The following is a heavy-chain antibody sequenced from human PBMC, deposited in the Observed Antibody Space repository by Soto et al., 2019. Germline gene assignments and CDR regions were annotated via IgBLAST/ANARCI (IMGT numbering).Heavy chain of an antibody. V-gene: IGHV3-23*01. CDR3: AKVSSRGYSGYETFRYYYYGMDV. CDR1: GFTFSNYA. D-gene: IGHD5-12*01. J-gene: IGHJ6*02. CDR2: ISVSGGST. Sequence: PGGSLRLSCAASGFTFSNYAMSWVRQAPGKGLEWVSSISVSGGSTYYADSVKGRFTISRDNSKNTLYLQMNNLRAEDTAVYYCAKVSSRGYSGYETFRYYYYGMDVWGQGTTVTVSS.